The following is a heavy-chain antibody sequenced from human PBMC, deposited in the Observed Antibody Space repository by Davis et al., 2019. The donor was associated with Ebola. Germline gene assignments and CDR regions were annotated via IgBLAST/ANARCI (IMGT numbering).Heavy chain of an antibody. V-gene: IGHV1-69*06. J-gene: IGHJ4*02. Sequence: SVKVSCKASGGTFSSYAISWVRQAPGQGLEWMGGIIPIFGTANYAQKFQGRVTITADKSTSTAYMELSSLRSEDTAVYYCARAGYSGYDWGLDYWGQGTLVTVSS. D-gene: IGHD5-12*01. CDR1: GGTFSSYA. CDR2: IIPIFGTA. CDR3: ARAGYSGYDWGLDY.